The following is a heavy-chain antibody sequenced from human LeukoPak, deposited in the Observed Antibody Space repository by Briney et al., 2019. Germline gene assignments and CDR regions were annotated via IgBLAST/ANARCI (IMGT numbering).Heavy chain of an antibody. J-gene: IGHJ2*01. D-gene: IGHD3-22*01. Sequence: ASVKVSCKASGYTFTSYGISWVRQAPGQGLEWMGWISAYNGNTNYAQKLQGRGTMTTDTSTSTAYMELRSLRSDDTAVYYCARDYYDNSGYWYFDLWGRGTLVTVSS. CDR1: GYTFTSYG. CDR2: ISAYNGNT. CDR3: ARDYYDNSGYWYFDL. V-gene: IGHV1-18*01.